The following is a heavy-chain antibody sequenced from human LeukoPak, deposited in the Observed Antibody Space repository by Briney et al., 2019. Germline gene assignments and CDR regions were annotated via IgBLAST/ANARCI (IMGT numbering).Heavy chain of an antibody. CDR2: INHSGST. J-gene: IGHJ4*02. V-gene: IGHV4-34*01. D-gene: IGHD6-13*01. CDR1: GGSFSGYY. CDR3: ARGQQLAFDY. Sequence: PSETLSLTCAVYGGSFSGYYWSWIRQPPGKGLEWIGEINHSGSTNYNPSLKSRVTISVDTSKNQFSLKLSSVTAADAAVYYCARGQQLAFDYRGQGTLVTVSS.